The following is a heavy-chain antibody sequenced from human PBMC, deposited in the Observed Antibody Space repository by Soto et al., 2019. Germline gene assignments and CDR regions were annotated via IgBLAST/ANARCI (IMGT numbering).Heavy chain of an antibody. CDR1: GGTFSSYT. CDR3: ARVIRYSSGWYGAFDI. Sequence: GASVKVSCKASGGTFSSYTISWVRQAPGQGLEWMGRIIPILGIANYAQKFQGRVTITADKSTSTAYMELSSLRSEDTAVYSCARVIRYSSGWYGAFDIWGQGTMVTVSS. V-gene: IGHV1-69*02. CDR2: IIPILGIA. D-gene: IGHD6-19*01. J-gene: IGHJ3*02.